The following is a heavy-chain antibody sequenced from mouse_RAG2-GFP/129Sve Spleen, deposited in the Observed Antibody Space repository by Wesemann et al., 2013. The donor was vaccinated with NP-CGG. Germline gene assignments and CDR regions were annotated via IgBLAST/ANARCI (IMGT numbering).Heavy chain of an antibody. CDR1: GYTFTSYW. V-gene: IGHV1-5*01. CDR2: IYPGNSDT. Sequence: EVQLQQSGTVLARPGASVKMSCKASGYTFTSYWMHWVKQRPGQGLEWIGAIYPGNSDTSYNQKFKGKAKLTAVTSTSTAYMELSSLTNEDSAVYYCTRFDYGSSRAMDYWGQGTSVTVSS. CDR3: TRFDYGSSRAMDY. J-gene: IGHJ4*01. D-gene: IGHD1-1*01.